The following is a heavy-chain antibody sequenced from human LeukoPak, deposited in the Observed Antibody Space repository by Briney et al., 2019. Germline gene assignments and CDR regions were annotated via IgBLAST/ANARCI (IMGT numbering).Heavy chain of an antibody. CDR2: IRNKANSYAT. J-gene: IGHJ4*02. CDR1: GFTFSGSA. CDR3: SRHQGAGGSGVDY. V-gene: IGHV3-73*01. D-gene: IGHD2-15*01. Sequence: PGGSLRLSCAASGFTFSGSAMHWVRQASGKGLEWIGRIRNKANSYATAYAASLKGRFTISRDDSKNTAYLQMNNLKTEDTAVYYCSRHQGAGGSGVDYWGQGTLVTVSS.